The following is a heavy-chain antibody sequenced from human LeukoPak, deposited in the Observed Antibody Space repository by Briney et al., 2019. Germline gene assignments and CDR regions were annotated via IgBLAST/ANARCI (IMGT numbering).Heavy chain of an antibody. Sequence: GGSLRLSCAASGFTFSSYWMTWVRQAPGKGLEWVANIKYGGSEKYYADSVKGRFTISRDNAKNSLYLQMNSLRAEDTAVYLCARAEGYSYAFYFVYWGQGTLVTVSS. V-gene: IGHV3-7*04. D-gene: IGHD5-18*01. CDR2: IKYGGSEK. CDR3: ARAEGYSYAFYFVY. J-gene: IGHJ4*02. CDR1: GFTFSSYW.